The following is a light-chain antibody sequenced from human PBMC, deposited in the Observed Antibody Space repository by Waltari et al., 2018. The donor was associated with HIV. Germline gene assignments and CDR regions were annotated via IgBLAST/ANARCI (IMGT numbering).Light chain of an antibody. CDR2: DIN. CDR1: SSNIGAGYG. V-gene: IGLV1-40*01. J-gene: IGLJ2*01. Sequence: QPELTQPPSVSGAPGQTVTISCTGSSSNIGAGYGVHWYQHLPGAAPKLLISDINHRSSGVPDRFSGSKSGTSASLAITGLQVEDEGDYFCQSYDSSLSVIFGGGTKLTVL. CDR3: QSYDSSLSVI.